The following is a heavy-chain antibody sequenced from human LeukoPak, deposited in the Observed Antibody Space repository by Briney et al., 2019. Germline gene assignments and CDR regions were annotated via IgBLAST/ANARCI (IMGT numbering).Heavy chain of an antibody. CDR3: AKWFRGSGSVRFYDK. CDR2: INSVDDT. Sequence: GGSLRLSCAASGFTFIAVDWVGQAPGMGLEWVSTINSVDDTYYSESVRGRFTVSRDKSKNTVYLHMNSLRAEDTAVYHCAKWFRGSGSVRFYDKWGQGTLVTVSS. D-gene: IGHD3-10*01. V-gene: IGHV3-23*01. J-gene: IGHJ4*02. CDR1: GFTFIA.